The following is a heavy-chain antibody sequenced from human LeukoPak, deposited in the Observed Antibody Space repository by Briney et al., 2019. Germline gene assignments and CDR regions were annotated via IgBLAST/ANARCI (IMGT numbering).Heavy chain of an antibody. CDR2: ISSGGTYK. V-gene: IGHV3-21*01. Sequence: PGRSLRLSCAASGFTFSDYTMNWVRQAPGKGLEWVSSISSGGTYKYYADSVKGRFTISRDNAKNTLYLQMNSLRAEDTAVYYCARVGSGALNDAFDIWGQGTMVTVSS. CDR1: GFTFSDYT. J-gene: IGHJ3*02. CDR3: ARVGSGALNDAFDI. D-gene: IGHD6-19*01.